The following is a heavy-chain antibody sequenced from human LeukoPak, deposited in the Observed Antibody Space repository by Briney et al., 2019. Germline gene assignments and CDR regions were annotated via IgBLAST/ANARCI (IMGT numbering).Heavy chain of an antibody. V-gene: IGHV3-30*03. CDR2: ISYDESKK. J-gene: IGHJ4*02. Sequence: GGSLRLSCAAIGFTFSNYGMHWVRQAPGKGLEWVAMISYDESKKYYGDSVKGRFTISRDNAKNSLYLQMNSLRAEDTAVYYCARDGTGGITIFEVVITKYDYWGQGTLVTVFS. CDR1: GFTFSNYG. CDR3: ARDGTGGITIFEVVITKYDY. D-gene: IGHD3-3*01.